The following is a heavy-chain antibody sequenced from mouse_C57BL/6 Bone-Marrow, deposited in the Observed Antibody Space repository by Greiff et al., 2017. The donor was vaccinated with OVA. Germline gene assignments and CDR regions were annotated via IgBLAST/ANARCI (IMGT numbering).Heavy chain of an antibody. CDR2: IHPNSGST. D-gene: IGHD3-1*01. V-gene: IGHV1-64*01. CDR3: ARRAGENFDY. J-gene: IGHJ2*01. Sequence: QVQLQQPGAELVKPGASVKLSCKASGYTFTSYWMHWVKQRPGQGLEWIGMIHPNSGSTNYNQKFKGKATLTVNKSSSTAYMELRSLTSEDSAVYYCARRAGENFDYWGQGTTLTVSS. CDR1: GYTFTSYW.